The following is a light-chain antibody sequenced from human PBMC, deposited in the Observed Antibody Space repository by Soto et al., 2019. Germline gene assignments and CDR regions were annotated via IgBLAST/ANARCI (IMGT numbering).Light chain of an antibody. J-gene: IGKJ2*01. V-gene: IGKV3-15*01. CDR1: QSVSSN. Sequence: EIVLTHSPATLSVSPPERATLXFMASQSVSSNLAWYQQKPGQAPRLLISDASTRATGIPARFSGSGSGTEFTLTISSLQSEDFALYYCHQYNSWPPGTFGQGTKVDIK. CDR2: DAS. CDR3: HQYNSWPPGT.